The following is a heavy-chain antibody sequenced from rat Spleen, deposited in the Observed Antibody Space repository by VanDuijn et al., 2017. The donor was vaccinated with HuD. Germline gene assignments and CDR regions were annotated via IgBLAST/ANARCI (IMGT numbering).Heavy chain of an antibody. CDR1: GFTFSNYD. D-gene: IGHD1-8*01. Sequence: EVQLVESGGGLVQPGRSLKLSCAASGFTFSNYDMAWVRQAPKKGLEWVAYISYDGGITYYRDSVKGRFTISRDNPQSTLYLQMNRLRSEDTATYYWPRSSTVGVMEAWGQGTLVTVSS. CDR3: PRSSTVGVMEA. CDR2: ISYDGGIT. V-gene: IGHV5-27*01. J-gene: IGHJ3*01.